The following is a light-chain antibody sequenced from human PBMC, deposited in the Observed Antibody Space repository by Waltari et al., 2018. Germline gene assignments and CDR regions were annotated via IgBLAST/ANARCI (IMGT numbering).Light chain of an antibody. V-gene: IGLV2-23*01. CDR2: EDY. Sequence: QSPLTQPASVSGSTGQSITISCTGTSSDVGTYNLVSWYQQPPGKAPKLMIYEDYKRPSGVSNRFSGSKSGNTASLTISGLQAEDEADYYCCSYVSGDTWVFGGGTELAVL. J-gene: IGLJ3*02. CDR3: CSYVSGDTWV. CDR1: SSDVGTYNL.